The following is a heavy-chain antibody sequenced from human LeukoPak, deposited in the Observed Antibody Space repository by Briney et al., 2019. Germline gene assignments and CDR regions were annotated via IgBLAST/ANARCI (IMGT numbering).Heavy chain of an antibody. J-gene: IGHJ4*02. CDR2: IKQDGSEK. V-gene: IGHV3-7*01. D-gene: IGHD1-26*01. Sequence: ETLSLTCTVSGDSISSGDYYWSWVRQAPGKGLEWVANIKQDGSEKYYVDSVKGRFTISRDNAKNSLYLQMNSLGAEDTAVYYCAREELSAWEMPWMETLLDYWGQGTLVTVSS. CDR3: AREELSAWEMPWMETLLDY. CDR1: GDSISSGDYY.